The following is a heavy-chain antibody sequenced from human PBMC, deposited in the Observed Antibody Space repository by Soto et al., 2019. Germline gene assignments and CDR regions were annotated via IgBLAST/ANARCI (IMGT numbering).Heavy chain of an antibody. D-gene: IGHD2-2*01. CDR1: GGTFSSYT. CDR2: IIPILGIA. V-gene: IGHV1-69*02. J-gene: IGHJ3*02. CDR3: ARGGDIVVVPAAGVAFDI. Sequence: SVKVSCKASGGTFSSYTISWVRQAPGQGLEWMGRIIPILGIANCAQKFQGRVTITADKSTSTAYMELSSLRSEDTAVYYCARGGDIVVVPAAGVAFDIWGQGTMVTVSS.